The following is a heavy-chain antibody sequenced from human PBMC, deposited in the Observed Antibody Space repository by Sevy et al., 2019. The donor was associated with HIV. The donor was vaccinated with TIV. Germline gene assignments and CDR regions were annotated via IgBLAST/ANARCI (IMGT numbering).Heavy chain of an antibody. Sequence: GGSLRLSCAASGFTFSSYWMSWVRQAPGKGLEWVANIKQDGSEKYYVDSVKGRFTISRDNAKNSLYLQMNSLRAEDTAVYYCASGSSSWIDAFDIWVQGTMVTVSS. CDR1: GFTFSSYW. D-gene: IGHD6-13*01. J-gene: IGHJ3*02. CDR3: ASGSSSWIDAFDI. V-gene: IGHV3-7*03. CDR2: IKQDGSEK.